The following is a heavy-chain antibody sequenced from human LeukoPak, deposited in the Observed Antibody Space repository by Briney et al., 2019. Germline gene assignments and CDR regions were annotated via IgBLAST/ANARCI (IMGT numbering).Heavy chain of an antibody. D-gene: IGHD3-10*01. CDR2: IYHTGST. J-gene: IGHJ4*02. CDR3: ARRHYYGSGSYYTY. CDR1: GGSISSSY. Sequence: SETLSLTCTVSGGSISSSYWSWLRQPPGKGLEWIGYIYHTGSTNYNPSLKSRVTISIDTSKNQFSLKLSSVTAADTAVYYCARRHYYGSGSYYTYWGQGTLVTVSS. V-gene: IGHV4-59*12.